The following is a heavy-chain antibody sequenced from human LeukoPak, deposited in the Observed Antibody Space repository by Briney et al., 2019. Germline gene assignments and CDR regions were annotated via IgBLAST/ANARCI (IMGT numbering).Heavy chain of an antibody. J-gene: IGHJ3*02. V-gene: IGHV5-51*01. Sequence: GESLKISCNGSAYXFNSYWIGWVRQMPGKGLEWMGIIYPGDFDTRYSPSFQGQVTISADKSISTAYLQWSSLKASDTAMYYCARHGRITWSHDAFDIWGQGTMVTVSS. CDR2: IYPGDFDT. CDR1: AYXFNSYW. CDR3: ARHGRITWSHDAFDI. D-gene: IGHD6-13*01.